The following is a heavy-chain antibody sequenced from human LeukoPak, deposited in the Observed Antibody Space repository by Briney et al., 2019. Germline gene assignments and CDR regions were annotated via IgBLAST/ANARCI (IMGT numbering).Heavy chain of an antibody. CDR3: ARDPNIVVVPAAILLGARFDP. CDR1: GYTFTSYG. CDR2: ISAYNGNT. J-gene: IGHJ5*02. Sequence: ASVKVSCKASGYTFTSYGISWVRQAPGQGLEWMGWISAYNGNTNYAQKLQGRVTMTTDTSTSTAYMELRSLRSDDTAVYYCARDPNIVVVPAAILLGARFDPWGQGTLVTVSS. D-gene: IGHD2-2*02. V-gene: IGHV1-18*01.